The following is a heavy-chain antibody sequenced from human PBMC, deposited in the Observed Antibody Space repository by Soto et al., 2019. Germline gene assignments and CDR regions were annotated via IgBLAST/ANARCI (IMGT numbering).Heavy chain of an antibody. D-gene: IGHD3-3*01. V-gene: IGHV4-4*02. CDR1: NASISSRKW. CDR3: ARSSIKPQVFMYPFDS. J-gene: IGHJ4*02. CDR2: IYHSGSI. Sequence: SETLSLTCTVSNASISSRKWWTWVRQTPGKGLEWIGEIYHSGSINHNPSLKGRVTMSLDTSNNQFSLKLNSVTAADTAVYYCARSSIKPQVFMYPFDSWSQGTLVTV.